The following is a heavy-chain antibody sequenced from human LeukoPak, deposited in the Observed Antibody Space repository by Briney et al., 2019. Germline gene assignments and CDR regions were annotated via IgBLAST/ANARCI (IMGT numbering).Heavy chain of an antibody. Sequence: GGSQRLSCAASGFTFNNAWMSWVRQAPGKGREWFARIRSKTDGGETDYAAPVKDRFTISRDNSKSTLYLQMNSLNTEDTAVYYCAPVNASPKFKLRRWGQGTLVTVSS. CDR1: GFTFNNAW. J-gene: IGHJ1*01. CDR3: APVNASPKFKLRR. V-gene: IGHV3-15*01. D-gene: IGHD3-3*01. CDR2: IRSKTDGGET.